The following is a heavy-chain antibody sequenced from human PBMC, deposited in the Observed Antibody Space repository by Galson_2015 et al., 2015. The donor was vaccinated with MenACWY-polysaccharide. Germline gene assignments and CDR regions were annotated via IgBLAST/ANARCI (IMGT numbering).Heavy chain of an antibody. CDR3: ARDSGYFRFDY. J-gene: IGHJ4*02. D-gene: IGHD3-22*01. Sequence: SLRLSCAASGFTFSPSWMTWFLPAPGKGREWVANIKEDGSAKYYVDSVKGRFTISRDNAKNSLYLQMNSLRAEDTALYFCARDSGYFRFDYWGRGTLVTVSS. CDR2: IKEDGSAK. CDR1: GFTFSPSW. V-gene: IGHV3-7*01.